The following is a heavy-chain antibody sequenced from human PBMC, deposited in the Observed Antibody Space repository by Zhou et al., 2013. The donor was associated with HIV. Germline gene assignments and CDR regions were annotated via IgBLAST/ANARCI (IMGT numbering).Heavy chain of an antibody. CDR2: VSHRGNT. D-gene: IGHD6-13*01. J-gene: IGHJ5*02. CDR3: AREVYILAAGMFDT. CDR1: NSSISSPYY. V-gene: IGHV4-38-2*02. Sequence: QVQLQESGPGLVKPSETLSLTCAVPNSSISSPYYWGWLRQSPGTGLEWIGTVSHRGNTYYNPSLESRVTISVDTSKSQFSLKLRSVTAADTAVYYCAREVYILAAGMFDTWGQGTLVTVSS.